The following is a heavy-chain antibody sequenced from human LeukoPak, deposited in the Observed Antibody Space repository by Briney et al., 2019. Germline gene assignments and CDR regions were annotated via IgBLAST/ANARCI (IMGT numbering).Heavy chain of an antibody. CDR1: GGSISSSSYY. D-gene: IGHD3-22*01. CDR3: ARAWGVDYYDSSGYYYRPAWFDP. J-gene: IGHJ5*02. V-gene: IGHV4-39*07. Sequence: SETLSLTCTVSGGSISSSSYYWGWIRQPPGTGLEWIGSIYYSGSTYYNPSLKSRVTISVDTSKNQFSLKLSSVTAADTAVYYCARAWGVDYYDSSGYYYRPAWFDPWGQGTLVTVSS. CDR2: IYYSGST.